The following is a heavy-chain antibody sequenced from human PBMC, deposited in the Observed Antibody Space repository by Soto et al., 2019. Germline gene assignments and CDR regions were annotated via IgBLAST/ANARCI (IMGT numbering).Heavy chain of an antibody. Sequence: VSGPTLVNPTETLTLTCTFSGFSLTTSGMCVTWIRQPPGKALEWLALIDWADDKYYSTSLKTRLTISKDTSKNQVVLTMTNVDPVDTATYYCAHRPSGLLWFGEPHPHENWFDPWGQGTLVTVSS. CDR1: GFSLTTSGMC. D-gene: IGHD3-10*01. CDR2: IDWADDK. V-gene: IGHV2-70*12. J-gene: IGHJ5*02. CDR3: AHRPSGLLWFGEPHPHENWFDP.